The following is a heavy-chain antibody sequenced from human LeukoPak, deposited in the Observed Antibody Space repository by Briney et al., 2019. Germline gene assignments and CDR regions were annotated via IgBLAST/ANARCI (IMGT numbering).Heavy chain of an antibody. J-gene: IGHJ5*02. D-gene: IGHD2-2*01. CDR2: ISHDGSNK. V-gene: IGHV3-30-3*01. Sequence: GGSLRLSCAASGFTFSSYAMHWVRQAPGKGLEWVAVISHDGSNKYYADSVKGRFTISRDNSKNTLYLQMNSLRAEDTAVYYCARDKGQYPAGWFDPWGQGTLVTVSS. CDR1: GFTFSSYA. CDR3: ARDKGQYPAGWFDP.